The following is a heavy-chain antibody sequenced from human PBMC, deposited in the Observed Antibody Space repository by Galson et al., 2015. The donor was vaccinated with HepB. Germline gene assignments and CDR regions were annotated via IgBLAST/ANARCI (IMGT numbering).Heavy chain of an antibody. CDR1: GFTFSSYW. CDR2: IKQDGSEK. D-gene: IGHD3-10*01. V-gene: IGHV3-7*03. CDR3: ARVWFGEFIFDY. Sequence: SLRLSCAASGFTFSSYWMSWVRQAPGKGLEWVANIKQDGSEKYYVDSVKGRFTIFRDNAKNSLYLQMNSLGAEDTAVYYCARVWFGEFIFDYWGQGTLVTVSS. J-gene: IGHJ4*02.